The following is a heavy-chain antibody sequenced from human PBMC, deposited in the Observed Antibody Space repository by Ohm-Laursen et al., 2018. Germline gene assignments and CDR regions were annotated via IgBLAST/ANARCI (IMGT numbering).Heavy chain of an antibody. D-gene: IGHD4-17*01. CDR3: AKDNLINTVTMRRYFDY. Sequence: SLRLSCAASGFTFTNYWMSWVRQAPGKGLEWVANINQDGSEKYYVDSVKGRFTISRDNAKNSLYLQMNSLRAEDTAVYYCAKDNLINTVTMRRYFDYWGQGTLVTVSS. J-gene: IGHJ4*02. CDR1: GFTFTNYW. V-gene: IGHV3-7*01. CDR2: INQDGSEK.